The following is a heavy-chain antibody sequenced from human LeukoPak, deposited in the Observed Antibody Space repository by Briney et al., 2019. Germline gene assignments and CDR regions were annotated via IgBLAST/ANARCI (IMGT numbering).Heavy chain of an antibody. D-gene: IGHD2-21*02. CDR2: ISGSGRHI. Sequence: TPGGSLRLSCAASGFTFSDYFMNWVRQAPGKGLEYVSSISGSGRHIYYADSVKGRFTISRDNTKSSLYLQMNSLRVEDMAVYYCARGYCGGDCYGDWGQGTLVTVSS. CDR3: ARGYCGGDCYGD. CDR1: GFTFSDYF. V-gene: IGHV3-21*01. J-gene: IGHJ1*01.